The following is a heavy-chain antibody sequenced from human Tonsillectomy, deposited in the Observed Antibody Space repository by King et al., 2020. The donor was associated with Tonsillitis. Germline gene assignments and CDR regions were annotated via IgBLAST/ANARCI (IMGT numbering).Heavy chain of an antibody. CDR3: ARCMVPYYDYYGMDV. D-gene: IGHD2-8*01. V-gene: IGHV3-7*01. J-gene: IGHJ6*02. Sequence: VQLVESGGGLVQPGESLRLSCAASGFTFSSYWMNWVRQAPGKGLEWVANIKQDGSEIHYVDSVKGRFTISRDNAKNTLYLQMNSLRAEDTAVYYCARCMVPYYDYYGMDVWVQGTTVTVSS. CDR2: IKQDGSEI. CDR1: GFTFSSYW.